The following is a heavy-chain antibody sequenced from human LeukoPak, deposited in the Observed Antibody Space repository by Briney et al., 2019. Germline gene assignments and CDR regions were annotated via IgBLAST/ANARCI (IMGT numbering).Heavy chain of an antibody. D-gene: IGHD6-6*01. CDR1: GFTVSSNY. Sequence: GGSLRLSCAASGFTVSSNYMSWVRQAPGKGLEWVSVIYSSGSTYYADSVKGRFTISRDNSKNTLYLQMNSLRAEDTAVYYCANLNSSSSSDAFDIWGQGTMVAVSS. CDR3: ANLNSSSSSDAFDI. CDR2: IYSSGST. V-gene: IGHV3-53*01. J-gene: IGHJ3*02.